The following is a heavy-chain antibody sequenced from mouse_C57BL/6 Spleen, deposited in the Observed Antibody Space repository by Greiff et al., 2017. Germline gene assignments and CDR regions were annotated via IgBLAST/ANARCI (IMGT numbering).Heavy chain of an antibody. CDR2: ISSGSSTI. Sequence: EVQGVESGGGLVKPGGSLKLSCAASGFTFSDYGMHWVRQAPEKGLEWVAYISSGSSTIYYADTVKGRFTISRDNAKNTLFLQMTSLRSEDTAMYYCARRGYDYDEGDYYAMDYWGQGTSVTVSS. CDR1: GFTFSDYG. V-gene: IGHV5-17*01. D-gene: IGHD2-4*01. J-gene: IGHJ4*01. CDR3: ARRGYDYDEGDYYAMDY.